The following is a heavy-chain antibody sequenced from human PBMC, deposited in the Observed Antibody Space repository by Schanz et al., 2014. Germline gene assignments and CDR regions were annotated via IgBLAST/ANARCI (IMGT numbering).Heavy chain of an antibody. CDR3: VRELSGGTFDS. CDR1: GYSFSAYY. Sequence: QVQLVQSGAELKNPGASVKVSCKASGYSFSAYYIHWMRQAPGQGLEWLGRFTHISQKFQGSVTMTRDTSSNTAYMELNSLRSANTAVYYCVRELSGGTFDSWGQGALVTVSS. CDR2: FT. J-gene: IGHJ4*02. V-gene: IGHV1-2*06. D-gene: IGHD1-1*01.